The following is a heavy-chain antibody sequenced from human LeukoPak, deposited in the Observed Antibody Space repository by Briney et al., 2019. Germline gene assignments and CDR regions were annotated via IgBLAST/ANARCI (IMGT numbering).Heavy chain of an antibody. CDR1: GGSFSGYY. CDR3: ARYSYGSIDAFDI. J-gene: IGHJ3*02. Sequence: SETLSLTCAVYGGSFSGYYWSWIRQPPGKGLEWIGEINHSGSTNYNPSLKSRATISVDTSKNQFSLKLSSVTAADTAVYYCARYSYGSIDAFDIWGQGTMVTVSS. D-gene: IGHD5-18*01. CDR2: INHSGST. V-gene: IGHV4-34*01.